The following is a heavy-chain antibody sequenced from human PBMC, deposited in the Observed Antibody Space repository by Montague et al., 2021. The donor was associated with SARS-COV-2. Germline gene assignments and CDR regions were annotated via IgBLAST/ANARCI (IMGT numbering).Heavy chain of an antibody. J-gene: IGHJ3*02. CDR1: GVSISSYY. CDR2: IYFSGST. CDR3: ARHGGFSVIVNTPRGAFDI. Sequence: SETLSLTCTVSGVSISSYYWSWIRQPPGKGLEWIGCIYFSGSTNYNPSLKSRVTISVDTSKNQSSLKLSSVTAADTAVYYCARHGGFSVIVNTPRGAFDIWGQGTMVTVSS. V-gene: IGHV4-59*08. D-gene: IGHD3-22*01.